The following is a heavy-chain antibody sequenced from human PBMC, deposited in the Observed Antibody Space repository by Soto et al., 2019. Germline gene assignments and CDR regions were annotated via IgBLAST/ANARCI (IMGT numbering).Heavy chain of an antibody. CDR3: AGVVEYNSSGYYNYY. Sequence: GASLKVSCKASGGTFSSYAISWVRQATGQGLEWMGGIIPIFGKANYAQKFEGRVTITAGKSTSTAYMELSSLRSEDKAVYSRAGVVEYNSSGYYNYYWGQGTLVTVSS. J-gene: IGHJ4*02. CDR2: IIPIFGKA. D-gene: IGHD3-22*01. CDR1: GGTFSSYA. V-gene: IGHV1-69*06.